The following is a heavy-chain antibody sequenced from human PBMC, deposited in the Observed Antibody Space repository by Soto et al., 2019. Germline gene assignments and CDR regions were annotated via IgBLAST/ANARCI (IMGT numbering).Heavy chain of an antibody. D-gene: IGHD2-2*01. J-gene: IGHJ6*02. Sequence: GASVKVSCKASGGTFSNYAISWVRQAPGQGLEWMGGIIPISGTANYAQKFQGRVTITAGESTSTAYMELSSLRSEDTAVYYCARSQGSSTSLEIYYYYYYGMGVWGQGTTVTVSS. CDR2: IIPISGTA. CDR3: ARSQGSSTSLEIYYYYYYGMGV. CDR1: GGTFSNYA. V-gene: IGHV1-69*13.